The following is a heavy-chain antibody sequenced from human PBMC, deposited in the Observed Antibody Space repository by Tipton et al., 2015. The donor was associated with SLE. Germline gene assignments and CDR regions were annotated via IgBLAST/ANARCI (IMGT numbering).Heavy chain of an antibody. D-gene: IGHD6-13*01. Sequence: GLVKPSETLSLTCAVSGGSFTMYYWSWIRQSPGKGLEWIGEINHSGSTNYNPSLKSRVTISVDTSKNQFSLKLSSVTAADTAVYYCAREGIAAAGLWGQGTLVTVSS. J-gene: IGHJ4*02. CDR3: AREGIAAAGL. CDR1: GGSFTMYY. CDR2: INHSGST. V-gene: IGHV4-34*01.